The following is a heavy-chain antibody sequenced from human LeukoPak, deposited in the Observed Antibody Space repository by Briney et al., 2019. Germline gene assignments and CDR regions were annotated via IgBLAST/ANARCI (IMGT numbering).Heavy chain of an antibody. D-gene: IGHD3-10*01. V-gene: IGHV4-34*01. Sequence: SETLSLTCAVYGGSFSGYYWSWIRQPPGKGLEWIGEINHSGSTNYNPSLKSRVTISVDTSKNQFSLKLSSVTAADTAVYYCARVKTRGSGSYYRGGYGMDVWGQGTTVTVSS. CDR2: INHSGST. CDR3: ARVKTRGSGSYYRGGYGMDV. J-gene: IGHJ6*02. CDR1: GGSFSGYY.